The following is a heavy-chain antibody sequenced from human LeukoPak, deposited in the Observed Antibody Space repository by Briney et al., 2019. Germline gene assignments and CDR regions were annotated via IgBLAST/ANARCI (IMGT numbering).Heavy chain of an antibody. J-gene: IGHJ6*02. CDR1: GYTFTIYY. CDR2: INPSGGST. D-gene: IGHD5-12*01. V-gene: IGHV1-46*01. Sequence: ASVKVSCKASGYTFTIYYMHWVRQAPGQGLEWMGIINPSGGSTSYAQKFQGRVTMTRDTSTSTVYMELSSLRSEDTAVYYCARDPGLPPAHYYYGMDVWGQGTTVTVSS. CDR3: ARDPGLPPAHYYYGMDV.